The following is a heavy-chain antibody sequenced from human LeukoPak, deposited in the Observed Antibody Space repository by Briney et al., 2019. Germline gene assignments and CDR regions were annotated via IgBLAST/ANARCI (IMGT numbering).Heavy chain of an antibody. CDR2: ICGSGIIT. D-gene: IGHD1-7*01. V-gene: IGHV3-23*01. CDR3: AKRANYAFDY. J-gene: IGHJ4*02. CDR1: GFTFSTYA. Sequence: GGSLRLSCAASGFTFSTYAMSWLRQAPGKGLEWVSVICGSGIITYYADSVKGRLTISRDNSKNTLYLQMNSLRAEDTAVYFCAKRANYAFDYWGQGTLVTVSS.